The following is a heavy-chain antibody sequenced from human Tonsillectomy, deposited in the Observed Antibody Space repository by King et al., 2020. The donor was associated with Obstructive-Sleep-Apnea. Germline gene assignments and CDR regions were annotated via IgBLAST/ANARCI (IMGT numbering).Heavy chain of an antibody. CDR2: ISYSGST. Sequence: LQLQESGPGLVKPSETLSLTCTVSGGSISSYYWSWIRQPPGRGLEWIGYISYSGSTNYNPSLKSRVTISLDTSKNQFSLKMASVTAADTAVYYCARDSGIFYYFDYWGQGTLVTVSS. V-gene: IGHV4-59*01. D-gene: IGHD3-10*01. J-gene: IGHJ4*02. CDR1: GGSISSYY. CDR3: ARDSGIFYYFDY.